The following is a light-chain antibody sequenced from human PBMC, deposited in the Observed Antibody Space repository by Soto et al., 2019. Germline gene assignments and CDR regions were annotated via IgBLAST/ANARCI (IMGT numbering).Light chain of an antibody. CDR3: QQYGSSLTWT. Sequence: DMVLTQSPGTLSLSPGERATLSCRASQSVSSSYLAWYQQKPGQAPRLLIYGASSRATGIPDRFSGSGSGTDFTLTISRLEPEDFAVYYCQQYGSSLTWTFGQGTKVDIK. CDR2: GAS. V-gene: IGKV3-20*01. CDR1: QSVSSSY. J-gene: IGKJ1*01.